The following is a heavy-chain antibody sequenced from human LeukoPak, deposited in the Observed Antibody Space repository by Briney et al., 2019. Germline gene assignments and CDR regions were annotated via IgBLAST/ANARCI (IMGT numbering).Heavy chain of an antibody. V-gene: IGHV3-30*18. CDR1: GFTFSSYG. CDR3: AKDFSSSGYYSPPDY. J-gene: IGHJ4*02. Sequence: GGSLRLSCAASGFTFSSYGMHGVRQAPGKGLEWVAVISYDGSNKYYAGSVKGRFTISRDNSKNTLYLQMNSLRAEDTAVYYCAKDFSSSGYYSPPDYWGQGTLVTVSS. CDR2: ISYDGSNK. D-gene: IGHD3-22*01.